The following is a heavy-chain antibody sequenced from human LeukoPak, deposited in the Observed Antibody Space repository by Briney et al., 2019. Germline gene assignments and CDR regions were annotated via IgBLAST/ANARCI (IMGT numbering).Heavy chain of an antibody. D-gene: IGHD6-13*01. CDR1: GFTFSNAW. CDR3: AKASSSRYIGPFDY. J-gene: IGHJ4*02. Sequence: GGSLRLSCAASGFTFSNAWMSWVRQAPGKGLEWVSAISGSGGSTYYADSVKGRFAISRDNSKNTLYLQMNSLRAEDTAVYYCAKASSSRYIGPFDYWGQGTLVTVSS. CDR2: ISGSGGST. V-gene: IGHV3-23*01.